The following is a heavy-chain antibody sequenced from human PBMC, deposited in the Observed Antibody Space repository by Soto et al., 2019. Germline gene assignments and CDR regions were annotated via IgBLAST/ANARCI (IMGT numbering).Heavy chain of an antibody. V-gene: IGHV1-8*01. Sequence: ASVKVSCKASGYTFTSYDINWVRQATGQGLERMGWMNPNSGNTGYAQKFQGRVTMTRNTSISTAYMELSSLRSEDTAVYYCARTIRVTIFGVVIDYYYYYGMDVWGQGTTVTVSS. CDR1: GYTFTSYD. CDR3: ARTIRVTIFGVVIDYYYYYGMDV. CDR2: MNPNSGNT. J-gene: IGHJ6*02. D-gene: IGHD3-3*01.